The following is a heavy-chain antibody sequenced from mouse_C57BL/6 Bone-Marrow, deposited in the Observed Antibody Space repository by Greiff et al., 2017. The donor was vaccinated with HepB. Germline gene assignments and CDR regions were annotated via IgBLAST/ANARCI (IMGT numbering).Heavy chain of an antibody. CDR2: IYPRSGNT. D-gene: IGHD1-1*01. J-gene: IGHJ2*01. Sequence: QVQLKGSGAELARPGASVKLSCKASGYTFTSYGISWVKQRTGQGLEWIGEIYPRSGNTYYNEKFKGKAKLTADKSSSTAYMELRSLTSEDSAVYFCARYWYYGSFDYWGQGTTLTVSS. V-gene: IGHV1-81*01. CDR3: ARYWYYGSFDY. CDR1: GYTFTSYG.